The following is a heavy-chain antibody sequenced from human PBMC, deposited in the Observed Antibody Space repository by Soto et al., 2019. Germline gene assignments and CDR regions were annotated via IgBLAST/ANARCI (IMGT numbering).Heavy chain of an antibody. CDR3: ARDGYAGNYYYYGMDV. V-gene: IGHV4-39*02. CDR1: GDSMTSSSYY. CDR2: IYYSERTSYNSGST. D-gene: IGHD2-2*01. J-gene: IGHJ6*02. Sequence: SETLSLTCTVSGDSMTSSSYYWGWIRQPPGKGLEWIGSIYYSERTSYNSGSTYYSPSLKSRVTISGDTSKSQFSLKLSSVTAADTAVYYCARDGYAGNYYYYGMDVWGQGTTVTVSS.